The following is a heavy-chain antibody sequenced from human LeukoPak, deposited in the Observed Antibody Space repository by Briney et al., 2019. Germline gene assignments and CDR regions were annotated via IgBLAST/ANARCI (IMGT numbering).Heavy chain of an antibody. V-gene: IGHV3-23*01. CDR2: TSGRGGRT. D-gene: IGHD6-13*01. CDR3: AKDRPTVYSSSWLHFLDS. Sequence: PGGSLRLSCAASGFTSRSFGMIWVRQAPGKGLGWVSGTSGRGGRTYVTDSVRGRFTVSRDNSTNTLYLQMNSLRADDTAVYYCAKDRPTVYSSSWLHFLDSWGQGTLVNVSP. J-gene: IGHJ4*02. CDR1: GFTSRSFG.